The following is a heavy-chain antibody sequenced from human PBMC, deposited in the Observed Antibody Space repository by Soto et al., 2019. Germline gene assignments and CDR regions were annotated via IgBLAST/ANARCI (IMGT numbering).Heavy chain of an antibody. Sequence: ASVKVSCKVSGYTFTSYAIHWARQAPGQRLEWMGWINAGNGNTKYSQKFQGRVTITRDTSASTAYMELSSLRSEDTAVYYCARGHRGGAAFDIWGQGTMVTVSS. CDR2: INAGNGNT. CDR1: GYTFTSYA. V-gene: IGHV1-3*01. J-gene: IGHJ3*02. D-gene: IGHD3-10*01. CDR3: ARGHRGGAAFDI.